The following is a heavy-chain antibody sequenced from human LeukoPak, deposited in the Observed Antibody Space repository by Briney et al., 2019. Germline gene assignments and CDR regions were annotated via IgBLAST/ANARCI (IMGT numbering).Heavy chain of an antibody. V-gene: IGHV4-59*08. Sequence: SETLSLTCTVSGGSISSYYWSWNRQPPGKGLEWIGYIYYSGSTYYNPSLKSRVTISVDTSKNQFSLKLSSVTAADTAVYYCARPLLYGSGSYYNEDYWGQGTLVTVSS. D-gene: IGHD3-10*01. J-gene: IGHJ4*02. CDR1: GGSISSYY. CDR2: IYYSGST. CDR3: ARPLLYGSGSYYNEDY.